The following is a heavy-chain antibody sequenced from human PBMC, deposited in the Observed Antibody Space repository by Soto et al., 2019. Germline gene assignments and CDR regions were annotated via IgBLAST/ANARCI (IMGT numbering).Heavy chain of an antibody. D-gene: IGHD2-2*01. CDR3: ARDPPSTLGSFDI. Sequence: QVQLVESGGGVVQPGRSQRLSCAASGFTFSMYGMHWVRQAPGKGLEWMATVYYDGHNKYYADSVRGRFTISRDNSKHMVYLQMNSLRAEDTAVYYCARDPPSTLGSFDIWGRGTMVTVSS. V-gene: IGHV3-33*01. J-gene: IGHJ3*02. CDR2: VYYDGHNK. CDR1: GFTFSMYG.